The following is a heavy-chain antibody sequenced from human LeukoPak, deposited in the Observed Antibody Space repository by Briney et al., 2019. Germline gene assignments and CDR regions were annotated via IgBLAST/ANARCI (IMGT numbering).Heavy chain of an antibody. Sequence: PGGSLRLSCAASGFIVSGNFMNWVRQAPGKGLEWVSILYAGGTTPYTDSVKGRFTISRDSSKNTLYLQMKSLRAEDTAVYYCARGFPPAHWGQGTLVTVSS. CDR1: GFIVSGNF. V-gene: IGHV3-53*01. CDR3: ARGFPPAH. D-gene: IGHD3-10*01. CDR2: LYAGGTT. J-gene: IGHJ4*02.